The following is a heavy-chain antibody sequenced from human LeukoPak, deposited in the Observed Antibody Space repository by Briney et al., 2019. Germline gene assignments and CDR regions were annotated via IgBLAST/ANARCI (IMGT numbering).Heavy chain of an antibody. J-gene: IGHJ4*02. D-gene: IGHD5-18*01. CDR1: GFTFSSYG. V-gene: IGHV3-30*02. Sequence: PGGSLRLSCAASGFTFSSYGMHWARQAPGKGLEWVAFIRYDGSNKYYADSVKGRFTISRDNSKNTLYLQMNSLRAEDTAVYYCAKEFAGSAMAFDYWGQGTLVTVSS. CDR3: AKEFAGSAMAFDY. CDR2: IRYDGSNK.